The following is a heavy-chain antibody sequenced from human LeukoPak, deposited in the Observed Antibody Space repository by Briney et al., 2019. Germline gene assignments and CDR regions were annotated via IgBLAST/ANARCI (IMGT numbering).Heavy chain of an antibody. D-gene: IGHD3-16*01. Sequence: GGSLGLSCAASGFTFSSSAVSWVRQAPGKGLEWVSAINGRGVSTYYADSVKGRFTISRDNSKNTLYLQMNSLRVEDTAVYYCAKERYSNAWDYFDYRGQGTLVTVSS. CDR2: INGRGVST. V-gene: IGHV3-23*01. J-gene: IGHJ4*02. CDR3: AKERYSNAWDYFDY. CDR1: GFTFSSSA.